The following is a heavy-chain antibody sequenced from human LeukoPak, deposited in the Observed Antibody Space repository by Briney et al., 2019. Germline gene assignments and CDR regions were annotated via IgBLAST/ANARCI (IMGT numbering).Heavy chain of an antibody. CDR2: ISGSGGRT. CDR3: AKDWVRFDY. D-gene: IGHD3-16*01. V-gene: IGHV3-23*01. J-gene: IGHJ4*02. Sequence: GGSLRLSCAASGFTFRSYGMSWVRQAPRKGLEWVSAISGSGGRTYYADSVKGRFTIFRDNSKNTMYLQMNSLRVEDAAVYYCAKDWVRFDYWGQGSLVTVSS. CDR1: GFTFRSYG.